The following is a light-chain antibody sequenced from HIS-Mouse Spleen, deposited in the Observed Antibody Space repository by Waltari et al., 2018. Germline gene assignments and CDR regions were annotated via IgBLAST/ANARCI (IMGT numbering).Light chain of an antibody. J-gene: IGLJ2*01. CDR1: SSDVGGYNY. CDR3: SSYAGSNNVV. Sequence: QSALTQPPSASGSPGQSVTISCTGTSSDVGGYNYVPWYQPHPGKAPKLMIYEVSKRPSGVPDRFSGSKSGNTASLTVSGLQAEDGADYYCSSYAGSNNVVFGGGTKLTVL. V-gene: IGLV2-8*01. CDR2: EVS.